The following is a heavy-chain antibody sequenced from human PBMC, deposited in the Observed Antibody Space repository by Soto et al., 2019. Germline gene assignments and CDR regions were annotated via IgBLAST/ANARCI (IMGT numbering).Heavy chain of an antibody. CDR3: ARSFGWYAIDY. D-gene: IGHD6-19*01. CDR1: GGPISSGYF. CDR2: ISHSGTV. V-gene: IGHV4-4*02. J-gene: IGHJ4*02. Sequence: QVLLQESGPGLVQPSGTLSLSCAVSGGPISSGYFWGWVRQPPGKGLEWLGDISHSGTVNYNPSLKSRVTISMDKSKSQFSPKLNSVTAADTAVYYCARSFGWYAIDYWGQGILVIVSS.